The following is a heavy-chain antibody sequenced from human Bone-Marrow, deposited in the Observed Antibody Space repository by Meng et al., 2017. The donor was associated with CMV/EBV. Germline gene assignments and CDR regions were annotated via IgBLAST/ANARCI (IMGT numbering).Heavy chain of an antibody. CDR1: GGSVSSGSYY. CDR2: IYYSGST. V-gene: IGHV4-61*01. CDR3: ARDTLLCYYGMVV. J-gene: IGHJ6*02. Sequence: GSLRLSCTVSGGSVSSGSYYWSWIRQPPGKGLEWIGYIYYSGSTNYNPSLKSRVTISVDTSKNQFSLKLSSVTAADTAVYYCARDTLLCYYGMVVWGQGTTVTVSS.